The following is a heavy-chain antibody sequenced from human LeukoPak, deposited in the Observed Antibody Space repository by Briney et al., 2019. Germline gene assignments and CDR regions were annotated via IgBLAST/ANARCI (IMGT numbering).Heavy chain of an antibody. CDR1: GFTSSGSA. V-gene: IGHV3-73*01. D-gene: IGHD1-26*01. J-gene: IGHJ4*02. Sequence: PGGSLRLSCAASGFTSSGSAMHWVRQASGKGLEWVGRIRSKANSYATAYAASVKGRFTISRDDSKNTAYLQMNSLKTEDTAVYYCTRLVEATQYDYWGQGTLVTVSS. CDR3: TRLVEATQYDY. CDR2: IRSKANSYAT.